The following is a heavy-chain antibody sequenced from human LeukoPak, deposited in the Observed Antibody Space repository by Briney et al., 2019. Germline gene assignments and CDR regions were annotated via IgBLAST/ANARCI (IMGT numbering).Heavy chain of an antibody. D-gene: IGHD3-10*01. CDR2: ISYDGSNE. CDR3: AKDVGGSGMGYFDY. V-gene: IGHV3-30*18. J-gene: IGHJ4*02. Sequence: PGGSLRLSCAASGFTFSSYAMSWVRQAPGRGLEWVAVISYDGSNEYYADSVKGRFTISRDNSKNTLYLQMNSLRAEDTTVYYCAKDVGGSGMGYFDYWGQGTLVTVSS. CDR1: GFTFSSYA.